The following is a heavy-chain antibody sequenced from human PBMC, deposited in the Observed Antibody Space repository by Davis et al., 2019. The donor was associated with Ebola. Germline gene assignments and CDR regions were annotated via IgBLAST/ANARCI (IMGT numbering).Heavy chain of an antibody. J-gene: IGHJ6*02. CDR3: ARVSRYYYYYGMDV. V-gene: IGHV4-61*01. CDR1: GGSVSSGSYY. CDR2: IYYSGST. Sequence: SETLSLTCTVSGGSVSSGSYYWSWIRQPPGKGLEWIGYIYYSGSTNYNPSLKSRVTISVDTSKNQFSLKLSSVTAADTAVYYCARVSRYYYYYGMDVWGQGTTVTVSS.